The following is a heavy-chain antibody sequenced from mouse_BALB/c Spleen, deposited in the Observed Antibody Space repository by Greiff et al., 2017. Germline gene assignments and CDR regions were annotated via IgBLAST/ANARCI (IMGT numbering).Heavy chain of an antibody. CDR3: ARGDYSSSPFAY. D-gene: IGHD1-1*01. CDR1: GYSFIGHN. CDR2: IDPYNGGT. Sequence: VQLQQPGPELGKPGAAVEISCKASGYSFIGHNMDWVKQSHRKSLEWIGYIDPYNGGTSYNQKSKGKATLTVDKSSSTAYMQLNSLTSEDSAVYYCARGDYSSSPFAYWGQGTLVTVSA. V-gene: IGHV1S135*01. J-gene: IGHJ3*01.